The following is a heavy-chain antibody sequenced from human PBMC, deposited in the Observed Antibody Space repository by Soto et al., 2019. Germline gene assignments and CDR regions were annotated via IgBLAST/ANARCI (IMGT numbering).Heavy chain of an antibody. V-gene: IGHV1-69*01. D-gene: IGHD4-17*01. CDR1: GNLVNRNA. CDR3: ARDRHDLGDSIRPPD. Sequence: QVRLVQSGAEVKKPGSAVTVSCNASGNLVNRNAFHWVRQAPGQGLEWMGRIIPVFGSTIYAQSFQGRLTLTADESTETAYMALTRTTSDDTAIYYYARDRHDLGDSIRPPDWGQGTLVIVSS. CDR2: IIPVFGST. J-gene: IGHJ4*02.